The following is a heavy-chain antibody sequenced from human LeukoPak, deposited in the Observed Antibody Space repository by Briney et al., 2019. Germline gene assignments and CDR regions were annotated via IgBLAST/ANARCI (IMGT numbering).Heavy chain of an antibody. Sequence: ASVKVSCEASGYTFTAYYMHWVRQAPGQGLEWMGWINPNSGGTNYAQKFQGRVIMTRDTSISTAYMELSRLRSDDTAVYYCARDRVVVPAAFDYWGQGTLVTVSS. CDR1: GYTFTAYY. V-gene: IGHV1-2*02. CDR3: ARDRVVVPAAFDY. D-gene: IGHD2-2*01. CDR2: INPNSGGT. J-gene: IGHJ4*02.